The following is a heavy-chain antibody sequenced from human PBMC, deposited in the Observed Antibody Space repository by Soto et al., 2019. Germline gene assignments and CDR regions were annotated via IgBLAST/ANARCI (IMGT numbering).Heavy chain of an antibody. V-gene: IGHV1-2*02. D-gene: IGHD3-3*01. CDR3: ARISSGTIFGVVRYSDHLDY. J-gene: IGHJ4*02. CDR1: GYTFTGYY. CDR2: INPNSGGT. Sequence: GASVRVSCKASGYTFTGYYMHWVRQAPGQGLEWMGWINPNSGGTNYAQKFQGRVTMTRDTSISTAYMELSRLRSDDTAVYYCARISSGTIFGVVRYSDHLDYWGQGTLVTVFS.